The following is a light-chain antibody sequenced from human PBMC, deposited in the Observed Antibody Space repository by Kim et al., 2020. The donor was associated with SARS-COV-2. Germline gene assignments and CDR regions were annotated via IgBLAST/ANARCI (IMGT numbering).Light chain of an antibody. J-gene: IGLJ2*01. CDR1: SGSIDDNY. Sequence: NFMLTQPHSVSESPGKTATISCTRSSGSIDDNYVQWYQQRPGGVPTIVIYEDDQRPSGVSDRFSGSIDNSSNSASLTISGLRTGDEADYYCQSYNSDNVIFGGGTQLTVL. CDR2: EDD. CDR3: QSYNSDNVI. V-gene: IGLV6-57*03.